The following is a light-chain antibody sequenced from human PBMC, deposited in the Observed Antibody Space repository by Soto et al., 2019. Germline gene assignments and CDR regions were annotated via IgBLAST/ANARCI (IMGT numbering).Light chain of an antibody. J-gene: IGKJ1*01. CDR3: QQSYSTPQT. Sequence: DIQMTQSPYSLSASVGDGVTITCRASQSISSYLNWYQQKPGKAPKLLIYAASSLQSGVPSRFSGSGSGTDFTLTISSLQPEDFATYYCQQSYSTPQTFGQGTKVEIK. CDR2: AAS. V-gene: IGKV1-39*01. CDR1: QSISSY.